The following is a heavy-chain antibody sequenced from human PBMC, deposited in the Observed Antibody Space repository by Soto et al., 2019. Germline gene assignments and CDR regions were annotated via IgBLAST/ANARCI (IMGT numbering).Heavy chain of an antibody. D-gene: IGHD6-19*01. Sequence: PGGSLGLSCAASGFTFINYAMNWVRQAPGKGLEWVSGISDSGDNTFYADSVRGRFTVSRDNSKNTLYLQMDSLRAEDTAVFYCAKDPDTFQYSSGWSPYMDVWGQGTTVTVSS. V-gene: IGHV3-23*01. CDR3: AKDPDTFQYSSGWSPYMDV. CDR1: GFTFINYA. CDR2: ISDSGDNT. J-gene: IGHJ6*02.